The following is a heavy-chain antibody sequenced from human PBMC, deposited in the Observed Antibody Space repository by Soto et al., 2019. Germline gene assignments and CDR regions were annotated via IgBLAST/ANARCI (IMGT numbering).Heavy chain of an antibody. CDR1: GGSISSSSYY. D-gene: IGHD2-15*01. CDR2: IYYSGST. CDR3: ARSMGKEGYQGAFDT. J-gene: IGHJ3*02. Sequence: QLQLQESGPGLVKSSETLSLTCTVSGGSISSSSYYWGWIRQPPGKGLEWIGSIYYSGSTYYNPSLKSRVTISVDTSKNQFSLKLSSVTAADTAVYYCARSMGKEGYQGAFDTWGLGTMVTVSS. V-gene: IGHV4-39*01.